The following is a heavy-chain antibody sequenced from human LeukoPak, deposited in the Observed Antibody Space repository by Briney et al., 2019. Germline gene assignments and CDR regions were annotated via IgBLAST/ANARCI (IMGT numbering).Heavy chain of an antibody. CDR2: INHSGST. D-gene: IGHD3-16*02. Sequence: PSETLSLTCAVYGGSFSGYYWSWIRQPPGKGLEWIGEINHSGSTNYNPSLKSRATISVDTSKNQFSLKLSSVTAADTAVYYCARAYDYVWGSYRYKPYFDYWGQGTLVTVSS. V-gene: IGHV4-34*01. CDR3: ARAYDYVWGSYRYKPYFDY. J-gene: IGHJ4*02. CDR1: GGSFSGYY.